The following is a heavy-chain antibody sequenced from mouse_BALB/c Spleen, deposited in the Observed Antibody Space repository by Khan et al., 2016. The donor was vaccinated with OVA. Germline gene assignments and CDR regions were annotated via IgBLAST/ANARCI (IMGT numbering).Heavy chain of an antibody. D-gene: IGHD1-1*01. CDR3: ARGGITTGYFDY. Sequence: QVQLQQSGTELARPGASVNLSCKASGYTFTGYWMQWVKQRPGQGLEWIGAIYPGDGNTRYTQKFKGKATLTADKSSSTASMQLSSLASEDSAVYYCARGGITTGYFDYWGQGTTLTVSS. J-gene: IGHJ2*01. CDR2: IYPGDGNT. CDR1: GYTFTGYW. V-gene: IGHV1-87*01.